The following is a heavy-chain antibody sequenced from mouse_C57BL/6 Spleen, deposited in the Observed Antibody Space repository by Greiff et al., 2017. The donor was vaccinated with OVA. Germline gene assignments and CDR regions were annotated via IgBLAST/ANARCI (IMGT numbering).Heavy chain of an antibody. D-gene: IGHD2-4*01. V-gene: IGHV3-6*01. Sequence: DVQLQESGPCLVKPSQSLSLTCSVTGYSITSGYYWNWIRQFPGNKLEWMGYISYDGSNNYNPSLKNRISITRDTSKNQFFLKLNSVTTEDTATYYCARDDYDDGYYFDYWGQGTTLTVSS. CDR3: ARDDYDDGYYFDY. J-gene: IGHJ2*01. CDR1: GYSITSGYY. CDR2: ISYDGSN.